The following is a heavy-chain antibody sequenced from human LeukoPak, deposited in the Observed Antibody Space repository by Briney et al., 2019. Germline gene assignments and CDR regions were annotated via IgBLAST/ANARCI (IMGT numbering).Heavy chain of an antibody. V-gene: IGHV3-74*01. J-gene: IGHJ3*02. CDR2: INSDGSST. Sequence: GGSLRLSCAASGFTFSSYWMHWVRQAPGKGLVWVSRINSDGSSTSYADSVKGRFTISRDNAKNTLYLQMNSLRAEDTAVYYCARHGGYCGGDCHDALDIWGQGTMVTVSS. CDR3: ARHGGYCGGDCHDALDI. CDR1: GFTFSSYW. D-gene: IGHD2-21*02.